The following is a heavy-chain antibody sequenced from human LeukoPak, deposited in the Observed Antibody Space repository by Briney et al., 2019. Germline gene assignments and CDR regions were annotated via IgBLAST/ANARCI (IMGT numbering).Heavy chain of an antibody. D-gene: IGHD3-10*01. CDR1: GYTFTGYY. CDR2: INPNSGGT. J-gene: IGHJ5*02. CDR3: AREGVLLWFGEPNNWFDP. Sequence: GASVKVSCKASGYTFTGYYVHWVRQAPGQGLEWMGWINPNSGGTNYAQKFQGRVTMTRDTSISTAYMELSRLRSDDTAVYYCAREGVLLWFGEPNNWFDPWGQGTLVTVSS. V-gene: IGHV1-2*02.